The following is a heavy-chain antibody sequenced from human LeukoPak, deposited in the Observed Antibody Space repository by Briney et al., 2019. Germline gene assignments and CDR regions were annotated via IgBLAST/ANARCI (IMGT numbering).Heavy chain of an antibody. J-gene: IGHJ6*02. D-gene: IGHD6-19*01. CDR1: GFTFSSYS. CDR2: ISSSSGII. Sequence: GGSLRLSCAASGFTFSSYSMNWVRQAPGKGLEWVSYISSSSGIIYYADSVKGRFTISRDNAKNSLYLQMNSLRDEDTAVYYCGRGLVLGMDVWGQGPRSPSP. CDR3: GRGLVLGMDV. V-gene: IGHV3-48*02.